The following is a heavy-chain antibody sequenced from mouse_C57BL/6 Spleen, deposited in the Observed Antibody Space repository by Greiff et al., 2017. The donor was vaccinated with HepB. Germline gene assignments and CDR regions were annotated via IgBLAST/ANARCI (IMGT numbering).Heavy chain of an antibody. CDR3: TRKGYSAWFAY. CDR1: GYTFTDYE. J-gene: IGHJ3*01. CDR2: IDPETGGT. Sequence: VKLMESGAELVRPGASVTLSCKASGYTFTDYEMHWVKQTPVHGLEWLGAIDPETGGTAYNQKFKGKAILTADKSSSTAYMELRSLTSEDSAVYYCTRKGYSAWFAYWGQGTLVTVSA. V-gene: IGHV1-15*01. D-gene: IGHD2-3*01.